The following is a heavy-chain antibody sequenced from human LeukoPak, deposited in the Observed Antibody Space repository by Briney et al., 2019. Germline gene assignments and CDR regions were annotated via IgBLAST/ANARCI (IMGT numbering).Heavy chain of an antibody. D-gene: IGHD5-18*01. Sequence: SETLSLTCTVSGGSISSYYWSRIRQPPGKGLEWIGYIYYSGSTNYNPSLKSRVTISVDTSKNQFSLKLSSVTAADTAVYYCATLMDTAMVRDYWGQGTLVTVSS. CDR3: ATLMDTAMVRDY. CDR2: IYYSGST. V-gene: IGHV4-59*01. CDR1: GGSISSYY. J-gene: IGHJ4*02.